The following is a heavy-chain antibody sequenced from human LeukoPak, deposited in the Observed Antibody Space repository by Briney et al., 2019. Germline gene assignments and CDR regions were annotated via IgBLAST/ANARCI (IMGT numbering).Heavy chain of an antibody. J-gene: IGHJ3*02. D-gene: IGHD2-2*01. Sequence: PSETLSLTCTVSGGSISSYYWSWIRQPPGKGLEWIGYIYYSGSTNYNPSLKSRVTISVDTSKKQFSLKLSSVTAADTAVYYCARDPLFGSSVAFDIWGQGTMVTVSS. V-gene: IGHV4-59*12. CDR2: IYYSGST. CDR3: ARDPLFGSSVAFDI. CDR1: GGSISSYY.